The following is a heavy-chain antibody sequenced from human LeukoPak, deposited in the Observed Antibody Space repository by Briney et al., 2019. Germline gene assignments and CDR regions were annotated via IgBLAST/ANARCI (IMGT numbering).Heavy chain of an antibody. J-gene: IGHJ2*01. CDR2: INWNGGST. V-gene: IGHV3-20*04. CDR3: AGDGDYWYFDL. CDR1: GFTFDDYG. Sequence: GGSLRLSCAASGFTFDDYGMSWVRQAPGKGLEWVSGINWNGGSTGYADSVKGRFTISRDNAKNSLYLQMNSLRAEDTAVYYCAGDGDYWYFDLWGRGTLVTVSS. D-gene: IGHD4-17*01.